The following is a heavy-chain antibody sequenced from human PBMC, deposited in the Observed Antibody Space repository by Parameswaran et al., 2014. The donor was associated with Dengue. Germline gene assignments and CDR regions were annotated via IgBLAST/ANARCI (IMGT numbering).Heavy chain of an antibody. J-gene: IGHJ4*02. D-gene: IGHD6-13*01. CDR3: ASHIAAAGEYYFDY. V-gene: IGHV3-23*01. CDR2: ISGSGGST. Sequence: VRQMPGKGLEWVSAISGSGGSTYYADSVKGRFTISRDNSKNTLYLQMNSLRAEDTAVYYCASHIAAAGEYYFDYWGQGTLVTVSS.